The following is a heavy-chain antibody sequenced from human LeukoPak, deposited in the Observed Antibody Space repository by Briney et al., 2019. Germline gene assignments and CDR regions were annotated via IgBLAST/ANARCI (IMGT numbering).Heavy chain of an antibody. CDR1: GGSISSYY. CDR2: IYTSGST. D-gene: IGHD3-9*01. V-gene: IGHV4-4*07. CDR3: ARGWYYDILTGLHYYYMDV. Sequence: SETLSLTCTVSGGSISSYYWSWIRQPAGKGLEWIGRIYTSGSTSYNPSLKSRVTMSVDTSKNQFSLKLSSVTAADTAVYYCARGWYYDILTGLHYYYMDVWGKGTTVTISS. J-gene: IGHJ6*03.